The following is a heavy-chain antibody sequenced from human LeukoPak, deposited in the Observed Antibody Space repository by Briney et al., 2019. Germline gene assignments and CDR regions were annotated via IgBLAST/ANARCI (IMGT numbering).Heavy chain of an antibody. V-gene: IGHV1-46*01. D-gene: IGHD3-10*01. J-gene: IGHJ3*02. CDR2: INPSGGST. Sequence: ASVKVSCKASGYTFTSYYMHWVRQAPGQGLEWMGIINPSGGSTSYAQKFQGRVTMTRDTSTSTVYMELSSLRSEDTAVYYCARNGAHYYGSGTKSAFDIWGQGTMVTVSS. CDR1: GYTFTSYY. CDR3: ARNGAHYYGSGTKSAFDI.